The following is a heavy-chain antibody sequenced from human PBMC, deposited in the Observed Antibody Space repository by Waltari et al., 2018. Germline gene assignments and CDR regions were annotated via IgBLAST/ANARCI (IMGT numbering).Heavy chain of an antibody. CDR2: MNPNNNIT. CDR3: ARMGGWNSDF. J-gene: IGHJ4*02. D-gene: IGHD1-26*01. V-gene: IGHV1-8*01. Sequence: QVLLVQSGAEVKKPGASVKVSCKASGNTFTSYDINWVRQASGQGFEWLGWMNPNNNITGYAQKFQGRVSITSDSSKSTAYMELSSLKSEDTAVYYCARMGGWNSDFWGQGTPVIVSS. CDR1: GNTFTSYD.